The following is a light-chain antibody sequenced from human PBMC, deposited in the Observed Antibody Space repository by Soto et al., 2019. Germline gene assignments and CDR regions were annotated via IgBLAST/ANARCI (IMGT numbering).Light chain of an antibody. CDR2: EVS. J-gene: IGLJ1*01. CDR3: CSYGGGNNFYV. CDR1: SNDIGSYDY. V-gene: IGLV2-8*01. Sequence: QSALTQPPSASGSPGQSVTISCTGTSNDIGSYDYVSWYQHLPDKAPKLIIYEVSKRPSGVPDRFSGSKSGNTASLTVSGLQAEDEGDYYCCSYGGGNNFYVFGTGTKVTVL.